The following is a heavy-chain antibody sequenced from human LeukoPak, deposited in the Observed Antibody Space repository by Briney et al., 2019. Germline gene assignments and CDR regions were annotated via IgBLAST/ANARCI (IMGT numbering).Heavy chain of an antibody. Sequence: PGGSLRLSCAASGFTFSSYSMNWVRQAPGKGLEWVSYISSSGTIYCADSVKGRFTISRDNAKNSLYLQMNSLRAEDTAAYYCAAGYYDFPYWGQGTLVTVSS. V-gene: IGHV3-48*01. D-gene: IGHD3-3*01. CDR2: ISSSGTI. CDR1: GFTFSSYS. CDR3: AAGYYDFPY. J-gene: IGHJ4*02.